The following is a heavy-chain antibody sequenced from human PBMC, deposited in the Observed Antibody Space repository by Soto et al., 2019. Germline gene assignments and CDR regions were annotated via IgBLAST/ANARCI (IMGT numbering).Heavy chain of an antibody. V-gene: IGHV1-69*05. CDR2: IIPIFGTA. J-gene: IGHJ6*02. CDR1: GGTFSSYA. D-gene: IGHD1-26*01. CDR3: ARASVGATTSYYGMDV. Sequence: QVQLVQSGAEVKKPGSSVKVSCKASGGTFSSYAISWVRQAPGQGLEWMGGIIPIFGTANYAQKFQGRVTSTXXEXTXXAYMELSSLRSEDTAVYYCARASVGATTSYYGMDVWGQGTTVTVSS.